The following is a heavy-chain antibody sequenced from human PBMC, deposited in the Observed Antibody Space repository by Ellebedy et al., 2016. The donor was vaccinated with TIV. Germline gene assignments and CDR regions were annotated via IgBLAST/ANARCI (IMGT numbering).Heavy chain of an antibody. CDR3: ARELSGNFFDF. Sequence: SETLSLXXAVSGDSISSSNWWSWVRQTPGKGLEWIGEIFHSGSTNYSPSLKSRATMSIDKSKNQFSLELTSVTATDTAVYYCARELSGNFFDFWGQGTLVTVSS. V-gene: IGHV4-4*02. CDR1: GDSISSSNW. D-gene: IGHD1-26*01. J-gene: IGHJ4*02. CDR2: IFHSGST.